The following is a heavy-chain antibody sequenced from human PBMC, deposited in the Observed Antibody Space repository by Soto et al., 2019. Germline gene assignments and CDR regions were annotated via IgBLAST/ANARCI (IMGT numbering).Heavy chain of an antibody. V-gene: IGHV4-59*08. CDR3: ASGGEVGATIYFDY. CDR2: IYYSGST. J-gene: IGHJ4*02. D-gene: IGHD1-26*01. CDR1: GGSISSYY. Sequence: SETLSLTCTVSGGSISSYYWSWIRQPPGKGLEWIGYIYYSGSTNYNPSLKSRVTISVDTSKNQFSLKLSSVTAADTAVYYCASGGEVGATIYFDYWGQGTLVTVSS.